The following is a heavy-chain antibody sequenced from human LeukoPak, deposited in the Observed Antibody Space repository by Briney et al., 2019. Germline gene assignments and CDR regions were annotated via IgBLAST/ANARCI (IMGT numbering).Heavy chain of an antibody. CDR1: GFTVSSNY. J-gene: IGHJ5*02. Sequence: GGSLRLSCAASGFTVSSNYMSWVRQAPGKGLEWVSVIYSGGSTYYADSVKGRFTISRDNSKNTLYLQMNSLRAEDTAVYYCARENYYDSSGYYDPWGQGTLVTVSS. D-gene: IGHD3-22*01. CDR2: IYSGGST. V-gene: IGHV3-53*01. CDR3: ARENYYDSSGYYDP.